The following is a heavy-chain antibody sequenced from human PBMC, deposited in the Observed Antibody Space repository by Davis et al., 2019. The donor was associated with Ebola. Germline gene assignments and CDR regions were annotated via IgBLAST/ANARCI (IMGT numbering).Heavy chain of an antibody. CDR3: ARDQRAVLDY. V-gene: IGHV4-34*01. J-gene: IGHJ4*02. Sequence: MPSETLSLTCAVYGGSFSGYYWSWIRQPPGKGLEWIGEINHSGSTNYNPSLKSRVTISVDTSKNQFSLKLSSVTAADTAVYYCARDQRAVLDYWGQGTLVTVSS. CDR1: GGSFSGYY. CDR2: INHSGST.